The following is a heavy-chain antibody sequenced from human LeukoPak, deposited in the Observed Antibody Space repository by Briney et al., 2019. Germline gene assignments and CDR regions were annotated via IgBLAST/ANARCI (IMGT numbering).Heavy chain of an antibody. J-gene: IGHJ4*02. CDR2: ISAYNGNT. CDR1: GCTFTSYG. Sequence: ASVKVSCKASGCTFTSYGISWVRQAPGQGLEWMGWISAYNGNTNYAQKLQGRVTMTTDTSTSTAYMELRSLRSDDTAVYYCARGLEQLVDYYFDYWGQGTLVTVSS. D-gene: IGHD6-6*01. V-gene: IGHV1-18*01. CDR3: ARGLEQLVDYYFDY.